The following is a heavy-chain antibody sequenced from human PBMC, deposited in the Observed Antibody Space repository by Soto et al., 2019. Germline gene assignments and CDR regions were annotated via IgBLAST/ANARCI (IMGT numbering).Heavy chain of an antibody. CDR3: ARGCSGGSGYSSSYYGMDV. D-gene: IGHD2-15*01. CDR2: INPNSGGT. Sequence: GASVKVSCKVSGYTFTGYYMHWVRQAPGQGLEWMGWINPNSGGTNYAQKFQGWVTMTRDTSISTAYMELSRLRSDDTVVYFCARGCSGGSGYSSSYYGMDVWGEGTTVTV. J-gene: IGHJ6*02. V-gene: IGHV1-2*04. CDR1: GYTFTGYY.